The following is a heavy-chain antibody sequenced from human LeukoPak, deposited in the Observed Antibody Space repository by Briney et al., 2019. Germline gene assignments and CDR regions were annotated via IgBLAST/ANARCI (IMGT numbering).Heavy chain of an antibody. D-gene: IGHD5-18*01. V-gene: IGHV3-30*02. CDR2: IRYDGSNK. Sequence: GGSLRLSCAASGFTFGSYGVHWVRQAPGKGLEWVAFIRYDGSNKYYADSVKGRFTISRDNSKNTLYLQMNSLRAEDTAVYYCAKGGGYSPYYYMDVWGKGTTVTVSS. J-gene: IGHJ6*03. CDR1: GFTFGSYG. CDR3: AKGGGYSPYYYMDV.